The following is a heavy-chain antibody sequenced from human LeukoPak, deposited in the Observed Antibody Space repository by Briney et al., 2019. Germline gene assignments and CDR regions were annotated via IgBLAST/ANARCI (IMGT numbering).Heavy chain of an antibody. CDR3: ARATGRYMVRGVIRGNYYYYGMDV. V-gene: IGHV4-34*01. CDR2: INHSGST. J-gene: IGHJ6*02. D-gene: IGHD3-10*01. Sequence: SETLSLTCAVYGGSFSGYYWSWIRQPPGKGLEWIGEINHSGSTNYNPSLKSRVTISVDTSKNQFSLKLSSVTAADTAVYYCARATGRYMVRGVIRGNYYYYGMDVWGQGTTVTVPS. CDR1: GGSFSGYY.